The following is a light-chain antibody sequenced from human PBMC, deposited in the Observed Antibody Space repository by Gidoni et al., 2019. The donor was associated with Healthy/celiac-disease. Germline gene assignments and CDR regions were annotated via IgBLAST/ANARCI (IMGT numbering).Light chain of an antibody. Sequence: DIQLTPSPSSLSASVGARVTITCRASQSISSYLNWYQQKPGKAPRLLIYAASSLQSGVPSRFSGSGSGTDFTLTISSLQPEDFATYYCQQSSSTPRTFGQGTKLEIK. CDR2: AAS. J-gene: IGKJ2*01. V-gene: IGKV1-39*01. CDR3: QQSSSTPRT. CDR1: QSISSY.